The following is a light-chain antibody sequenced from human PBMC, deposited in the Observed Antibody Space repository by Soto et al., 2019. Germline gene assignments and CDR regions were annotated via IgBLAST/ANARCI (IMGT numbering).Light chain of an antibody. Sequence: EIVMTQSPATLSVSPGERATLSCRASQSVSSNLAWYQQKPGQAPRLLIYGASTRATGIPARFSGSGSGTEFTLTISSRQSEDFAVYYCQQYNNWPLLTFGPGTKVDIK. V-gene: IGKV3-15*01. J-gene: IGKJ3*01. CDR1: QSVSSN. CDR3: QQYNNWPLLT. CDR2: GAS.